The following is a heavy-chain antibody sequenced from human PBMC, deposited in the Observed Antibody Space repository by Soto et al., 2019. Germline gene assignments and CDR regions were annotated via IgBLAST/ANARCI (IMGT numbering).Heavy chain of an antibody. V-gene: IGHV3-74*01. Sequence: EVQLVESGGGLVQPGGSLRLSCAASGFTLSGRSMHWVRQAPGKGLVWVSGIDNAGTDSTYADSVKGRFTSSRDNAKNMLYLLMNSLRVEDTAVYYCARGWFGPDVWGKRDHGHRLL. CDR2: IDNAGTDS. CDR1: GFTLSGRS. CDR3: ARGWFGPDV. D-gene: IGHD3-10*01. J-gene: IGHJ6*04.